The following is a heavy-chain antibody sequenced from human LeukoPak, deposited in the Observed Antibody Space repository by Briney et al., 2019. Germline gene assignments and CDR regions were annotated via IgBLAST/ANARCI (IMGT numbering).Heavy chain of an antibody. CDR3: ARGAGYSYWPQNDY. J-gene: IGHJ4*02. CDR2: INHSGST. V-gene: IGHV4-34*01. CDR1: GGSFSGYY. Sequence: SETLSLTCAVYGGSFSGYYWSWIRQPPGKGLEWIREINHSGSTNYNPSLKSRVTISVDTSKNQFSLKLSSVTAADTAVYYCARGAGYSYWPQNDYWGQGTLVTVSS. D-gene: IGHD5-18*01.